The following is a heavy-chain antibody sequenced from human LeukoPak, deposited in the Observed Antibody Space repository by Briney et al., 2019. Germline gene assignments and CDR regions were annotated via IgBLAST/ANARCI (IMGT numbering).Heavy chain of an antibody. CDR1: GGSISSYY. J-gene: IGHJ3*02. CDR2: TFYSGST. CDR3: ARSPYSGSRYLAGALDI. V-gene: IGHV4-59*01. Sequence: PSETLSLTCTDSGGSISSYYWSWIRQPPGKGLEWIGYTFYSGSTNYNPSLKSRVTISVDTSRNQFSLKLSSVTAADTAVYYCARSPYSGSRYLAGALDIWGQGTMVTVSS. D-gene: IGHD1-26*01.